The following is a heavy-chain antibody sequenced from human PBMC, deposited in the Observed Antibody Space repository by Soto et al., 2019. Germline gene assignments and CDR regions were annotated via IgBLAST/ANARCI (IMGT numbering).Heavy chain of an antibody. CDR2: IDSDGSST. Sequence: EVQLVESGGGLVQPGGSLRVSCAASGFTFGRYWMNWVRQAPGKGLVWVSRIDSDGSSTTYADSVKGRFTTSRDNAKNTLYLQMSSLRAEDTAVYYCARGRPYGMDVWGQGTTVTVSS. V-gene: IGHV3-74*01. J-gene: IGHJ6*02. CDR3: ARGRPYGMDV. CDR1: GFTFGRYW.